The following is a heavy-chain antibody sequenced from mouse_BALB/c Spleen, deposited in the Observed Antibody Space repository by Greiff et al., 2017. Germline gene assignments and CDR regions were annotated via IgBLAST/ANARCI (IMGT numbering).Heavy chain of an antibody. CDR1: GYTFTCYW. Sequence: VQLQQSGAELARPGASVKLSCKASGYTFTCYWMQWVKQRPGQGLEWIGAIYPGDGDTRYTQKFKGKATLTADKSSSTAYMQLSSLASEDSAVYYCARGYFDVWGAGTTVTVSS. V-gene: IGHV1-87*01. CDR2: IYPGDGDT. CDR3: ARGYFDV. J-gene: IGHJ1*01.